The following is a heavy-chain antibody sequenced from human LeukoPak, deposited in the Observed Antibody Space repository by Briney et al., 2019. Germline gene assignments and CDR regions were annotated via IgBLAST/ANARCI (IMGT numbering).Heavy chain of an antibody. CDR3: AKNYDFWSGYYDM. CDR1: GGSISSGSYY. Sequence: SSETLSLTCTVSGGSISSGSYYWSWIRQPAGKGLEYIGRIYASGSTNYNPSLKSRVTMSIDTSKNQFSLKLRSVTAADTAVYYCAKNYDFWSGYYDMWGQGTMVTVSS. D-gene: IGHD3-3*01. V-gene: IGHV4-61*02. CDR2: IYASGST. J-gene: IGHJ3*02.